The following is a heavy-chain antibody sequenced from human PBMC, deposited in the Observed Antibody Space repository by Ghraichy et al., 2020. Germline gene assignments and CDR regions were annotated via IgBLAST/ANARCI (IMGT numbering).Heavy chain of an antibody. CDR1: GGSISSSSYY. Sequence: SQTLSLTCTVSGGSISSSSYYWGWIRQPPGKGLEWIGNIYVGGSTYYNPSLKSRVTISADASKNQFSLKMRSVTAADTAVYYCVSDWTYTRQLYDWGQGTLVTVSS. J-gene: IGHJ4*02. CDR3: VSDWTYTRQLYD. D-gene: IGHD2/OR15-2a*01. V-gene: IGHV4-39*01. CDR2: IYVGGST.